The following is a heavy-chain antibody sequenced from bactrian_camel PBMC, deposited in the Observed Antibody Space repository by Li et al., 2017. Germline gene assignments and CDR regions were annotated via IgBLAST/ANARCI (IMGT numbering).Heavy chain of an antibody. J-gene: IGHJ4*01. D-gene: IGHD2*01. CDR2: IATGSGNT. CDR3: AAGGNIWCPRSERGAYNN. CDR1: GYTYNRNC. Sequence: HVQLVESGGGSVQAGGSLRLSCAASGYTYNRNCMAWFRQAPGKKREGVARIATGSGNTYYADSVKGRFTISQDNAKNTVYQQMNSLKPEDTAMYYCAAGGNIWCPRSERGAYNNWGQGTQVTVS. V-gene: IGHV3S1*01.